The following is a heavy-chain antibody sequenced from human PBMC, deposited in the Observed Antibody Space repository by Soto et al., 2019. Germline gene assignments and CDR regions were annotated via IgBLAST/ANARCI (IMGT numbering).Heavy chain of an antibody. CDR1: CGSISSYY. D-gene: IGHD2-15*01. J-gene: IGHJ6*02. V-gene: IGHV4-59*01. CDR2: IYYSGST. Sequence: SETLSLTCTVSCGSISSYYWSWIRQPPGKGLEWIGYIYYSGSTNYNPSLKSRVTISVDTSKNQFSLKLSSVTAADTAVYYCARASTPDIVVVVAARPGGMDVWGQGTTVTVSS. CDR3: ARASTPDIVVVVAARPGGMDV.